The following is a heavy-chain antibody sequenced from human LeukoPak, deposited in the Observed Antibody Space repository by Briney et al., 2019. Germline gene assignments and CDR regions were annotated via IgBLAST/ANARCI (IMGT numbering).Heavy chain of an antibody. CDR1: GGSISSSSYS. D-gene: IGHD3-3*01. Sequence: SETLSPTCTVSGGSISSSSYSWGWIRQPPGKGLEWIGSIYYSGTTYYNLSLKSRVTISVDTSKIQFSLKLSSVAATDTAVYFCARLRFDFWSGYTHPYFDYGGQGTLVTVSS. J-gene: IGHJ4*02. CDR2: IYYSGTT. V-gene: IGHV4-39*01. CDR3: ARLRFDFWSGYTHPYFDY.